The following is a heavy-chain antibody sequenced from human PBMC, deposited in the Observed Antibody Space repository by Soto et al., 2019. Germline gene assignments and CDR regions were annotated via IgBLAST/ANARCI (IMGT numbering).Heavy chain of an antibody. J-gene: IGHJ6*02. CDR2: IFYSGTT. CDR3: ARDLWVEPELYYYGMDV. CDR1: GGSVTSGNYY. V-gene: IGHV4-30-4*01. Sequence: TLSLTCTVSGGSVTSGNYYWGWIRQTPGKGLEWIGHIFYSGTTYYNPSLKSRLTISVDTSKNHFSLRLTSVTAADTAVYYCARDLWVEPELYYYGMDVWGQGTTVTVSS. D-gene: IGHD1-1*01.